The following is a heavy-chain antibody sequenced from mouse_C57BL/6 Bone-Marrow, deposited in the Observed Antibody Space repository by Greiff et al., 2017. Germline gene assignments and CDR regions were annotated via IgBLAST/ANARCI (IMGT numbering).Heavy chain of an antibody. CDR1: DSEVFPIAY. D-gene: IGHD1-1*01. J-gene: IGHJ3*01. V-gene: IGHV15-2*01. Sequence: VQLQQSGSELRSPGSSVKLSCKDFDSEVFPIAYMSWVRQKPGHGFEWIGGILPSIGRTIYGEKFEDKATLDADTLSNTAYLELNSLTSEDSAIYSFARLRYYGGAYWGQGTLVTVSA. CDR2: ILPSIGRT. CDR3: ARLRYYGGAY.